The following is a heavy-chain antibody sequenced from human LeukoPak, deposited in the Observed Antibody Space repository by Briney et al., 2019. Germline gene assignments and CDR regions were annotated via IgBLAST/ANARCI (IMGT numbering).Heavy chain of an antibody. CDR1: GFTFSSYS. Sequence: GGSLRLSCAASGFTFSSYSMDWVRQAPGKGLEWVSSISSSSSYIYYADSVKGRFTISRDNAKNSLYLQMNSLRAEDTAVYYCAGANYYYDSSGYHNWFDPWGQGTLVTVSS. CDR3: AGANYYYDSSGYHNWFDP. J-gene: IGHJ5*02. D-gene: IGHD3-22*01. V-gene: IGHV3-21*01. CDR2: ISSSSSYI.